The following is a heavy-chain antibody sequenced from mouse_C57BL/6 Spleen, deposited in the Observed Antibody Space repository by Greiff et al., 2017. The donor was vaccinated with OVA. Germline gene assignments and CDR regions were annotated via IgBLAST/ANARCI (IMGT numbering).Heavy chain of an antibody. CDR2: IYPRSGNT. J-gene: IGHJ2*01. CDR1: GYTFTSYG. CDR3: ARREAPDY. V-gene: IGHV1-81*01. Sequence: VMLVESGAELARPGASVKLSCKASGYTFTSYGISWVKQRTGQGLEWIGEIYPRSGNTYSNEKFKGKATLTADKSSSTAYMWLRSLTSEDPAVYFCARREAPDYWGQGTTLTVSS.